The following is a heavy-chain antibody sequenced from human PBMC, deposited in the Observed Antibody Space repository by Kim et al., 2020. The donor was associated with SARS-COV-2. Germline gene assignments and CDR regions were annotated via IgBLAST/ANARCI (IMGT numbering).Heavy chain of an antibody. CDR2: MNPNSGNT. V-gene: IGHV1-8*01. Sequence: ASVKVSCKASGYTFTSYDINWVRQATGQGLEWMGWMNPNSGNTGYAQKFQGRVTMTRNTSISTAYMELSSLRSEDTAVYYCASGGSCGGDCLDAFDIWGQGTMVTVSS. D-gene: IGHD2-21*02. CDR1: GYTFTSYD. J-gene: IGHJ3*02. CDR3: ASGGSCGGDCLDAFDI.